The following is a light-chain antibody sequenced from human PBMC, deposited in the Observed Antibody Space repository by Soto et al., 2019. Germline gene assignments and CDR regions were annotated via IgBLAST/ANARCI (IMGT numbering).Light chain of an antibody. J-gene: IGLJ2*01. CDR2: AVS. CDR1: SSDVGGYKY. CDR3: SSYAGSNNLL. V-gene: IGLV2-8*01. Sequence: QSVLTQPPSASGSPGQSVTVSCTGTSSDVGGYKYVSWYQQHPGKGPKLMIYAVSERPSGVPDRFSGSKSGYTASLTVSGLQAEDEADYYCSSYAGSNNLLFGGGTKLTVL.